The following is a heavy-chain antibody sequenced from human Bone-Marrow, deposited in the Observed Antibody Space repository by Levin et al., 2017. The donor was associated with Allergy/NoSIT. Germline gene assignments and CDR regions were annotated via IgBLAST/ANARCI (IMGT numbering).Heavy chain of an antibody. Sequence: LSLTCAVSGFTVSNNFMIWYRQAPGKGLEWVSLIYSGGGVYYADSVKGRFTISRDSSKNTLYLHMNSLRAEDTAVYYCARDRHCISNTCYGAWGQGTLVTVSS. V-gene: IGHV3-53*01. CDR3: ARDRHCISNTCYGA. CDR2: IYSGGGV. D-gene: IGHD2/OR15-2a*01. CDR1: GFTVSNNF. J-gene: IGHJ5*02.